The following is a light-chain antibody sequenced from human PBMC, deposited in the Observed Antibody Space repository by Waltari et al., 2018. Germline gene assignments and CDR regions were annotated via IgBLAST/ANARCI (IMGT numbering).Light chain of an antibody. CDR3: SSHTTSDSRV. CDR2: EVT. V-gene: IGLV2-14*01. Sequence: QSALTQPASVSGSPGQSITIPCTGTSSDVGAYNYVSWYQQHPGKVPHLMIYEVTNRPSGVSNRFSGSKSGNTASLTISGLQPEDEADYYCSSHTTSDSRVFGTGTKVTVL. CDR1: SSDVGAYNY. J-gene: IGLJ1*01.